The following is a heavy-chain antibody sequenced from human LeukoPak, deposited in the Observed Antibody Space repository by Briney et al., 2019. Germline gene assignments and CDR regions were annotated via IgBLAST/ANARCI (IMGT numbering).Heavy chain of an antibody. Sequence: GGSLRLSCAASGFTFSSYWMSWVRQAPGTGLEWVANIKQDGSEKYYVDSVKGRFTISRDNAKNSLYLQMNSLRAEDTAVYYCARAGSGSYYYYYAMDVWGQGTTVTVSS. V-gene: IGHV3-7*01. CDR3: ARAGSGSYYYYYAMDV. J-gene: IGHJ6*02. CDR1: GFTFSSYW. D-gene: IGHD3-10*01. CDR2: IKQDGSEK.